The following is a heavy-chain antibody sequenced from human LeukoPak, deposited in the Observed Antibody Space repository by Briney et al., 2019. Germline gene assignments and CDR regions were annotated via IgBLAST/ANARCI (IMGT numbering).Heavy chain of an antibody. D-gene: IGHD3-22*01. J-gene: IGHJ5*02. CDR3: ASVSDSSGYPYNWFDP. CDR1: GFTFSSYW. Sequence: PGGSLRLSCSASGFTFSSYWMHWVRQAPGKGLVWVSRINSDGSSTSYADSVKGRFTISRDNAKNTLYLQMNSLRAEDTAVYYCASVSDSSGYPYNWFDPWGQGTLVTVSS. CDR2: INSDGSST. V-gene: IGHV3-74*01.